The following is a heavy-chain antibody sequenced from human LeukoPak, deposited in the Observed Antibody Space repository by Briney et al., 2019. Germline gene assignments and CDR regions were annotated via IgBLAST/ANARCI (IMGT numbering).Heavy chain of an antibody. CDR1: GLTVRNAW. J-gene: IGHJ4*02. Sequence: GGTLRLSCAASGLTVRNAWMRWVRQAPGKRLKWVGRIKSKTDGGTTDYAAPVKGRFTISRDDSKNTLYLQMNSLKTEDTAVYYCTTEPGFGFDYWGQGTLVTVSS. V-gene: IGHV3-15*01. CDR2: IKSKTDGGTT. CDR3: TTEPGFGFDY. D-gene: IGHD3-10*01.